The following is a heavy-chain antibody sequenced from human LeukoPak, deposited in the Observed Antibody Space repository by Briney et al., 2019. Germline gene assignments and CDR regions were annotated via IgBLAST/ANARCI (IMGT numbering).Heavy chain of an antibody. CDR1: GFTFSNAW. Sequence: GGSLRLSCAASGFTFSNAWMNWVRQAPGKGLEWVGRIKSKTDGGTTDYAAPVKGRFTSSRDDSKNTLYLQMNSLKTEDTAIYYCTTDQYSGTMTFDHWGQGTLVTVSS. CDR3: TTDQYSGTMTFDH. J-gene: IGHJ4*02. CDR2: IKSKTDGGTT. V-gene: IGHV3-15*01. D-gene: IGHD3-22*01.